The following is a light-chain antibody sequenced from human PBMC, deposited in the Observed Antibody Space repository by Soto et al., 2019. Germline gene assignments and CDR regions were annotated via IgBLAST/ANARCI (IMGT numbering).Light chain of an antibody. CDR3: CSYAGSSTLA. CDR1: SSDVGSYDL. CDR2: EGS. J-gene: IGLJ2*01. V-gene: IGLV2-23*01. Sequence: QSVLTRPASVSGSPGQSITISCTGTSSDVGSYDLVSWYQRHPGKAPKLMIYEGSKWPSGVSNRFSGSKSDNTASLTISGLQAEDEADYYCCSYAGSSTLAFGGGTKLTVL.